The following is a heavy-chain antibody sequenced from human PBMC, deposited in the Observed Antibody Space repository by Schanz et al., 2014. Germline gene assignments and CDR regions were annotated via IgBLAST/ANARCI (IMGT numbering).Heavy chain of an antibody. CDR3: TRGGYSYALSAFDI. V-gene: IGHV1-46*01. CDR1: GYTFTSDS. J-gene: IGHJ3*02. D-gene: IGHD5-18*01. Sequence: QGQLVQSGAEVKKPGASVKVSCKASGYTFTSDSMHWVRQAPGQGLEWMGMINPSGGSTTYAQKFQGRVTMTTDTSTGTAYMELRSLRSDDTALYYCTRGGYSYALSAFDIWGQGTTVTVSS. CDR2: INPSGGST.